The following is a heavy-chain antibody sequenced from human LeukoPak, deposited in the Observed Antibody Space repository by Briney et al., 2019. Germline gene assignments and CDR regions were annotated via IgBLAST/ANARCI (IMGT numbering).Heavy chain of an antibody. CDR3: AKDSAGVRGPPNWFDP. Sequence: GGSLRLSCAASGFTFTSSAMSWVRQAPGKGLEWVSSIRGSGSSTNYADSVKGRFTISRDNSKNTLYLQMNSLRAEDTGVYYCAKDSAGVRGPPNWFDPWGQGTLVTVSS. V-gene: IGHV3-23*01. CDR1: GFTFTSSA. D-gene: IGHD3-10*01. CDR2: IRGSGSST. J-gene: IGHJ5*02.